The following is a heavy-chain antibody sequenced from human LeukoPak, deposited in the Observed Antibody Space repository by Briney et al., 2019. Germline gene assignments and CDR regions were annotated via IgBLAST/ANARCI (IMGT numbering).Heavy chain of an antibody. CDR1: GYTFNIYG. CDR3: ARDPSNTSGWYIYFDY. CDR2: ISAYNGDT. V-gene: IGHV1-18*01. Sequence: ASVKVPCKASGYTFNIYGISWARQAPGQGLEWMGWISAYNGDTHYAQRFQGRVTPTVDTSTSTAYMELRDLRSDDTAMYYCARDPSNTSGWYIYFDYWGQGTQVTVSS. D-gene: IGHD6-19*01. J-gene: IGHJ4*02.